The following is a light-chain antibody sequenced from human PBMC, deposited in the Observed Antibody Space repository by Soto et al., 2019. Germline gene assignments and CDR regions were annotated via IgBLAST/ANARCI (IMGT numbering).Light chain of an antibody. Sequence: DIQMTQSPSSLCASIGDRVTITCLASQSISSALNWYQHKPGKAPNLLIRAASSLQSGVPSRFSRSGSGTEFTLTLSSRQPEDVATYDCQQSYTTPTFGQGTKV. J-gene: IGKJ1*01. CDR2: AAS. CDR3: QQSYTTPT. V-gene: IGKV1-39*01. CDR1: QSISSA.